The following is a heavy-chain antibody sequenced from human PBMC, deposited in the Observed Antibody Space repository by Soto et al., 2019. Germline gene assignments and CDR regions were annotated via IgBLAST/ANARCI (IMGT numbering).Heavy chain of an antibody. J-gene: IGHJ5*02. CDR2: INPNSGGT. CDR1: GDTFTGYY. V-gene: IGHV1-2*04. CDR3: ARGLPYYDFWSGYLEGWFDP. Sequence: GASVEVCCKASGDTFTGYYMHWVRQAPGQGLEWMGWINPNSGGTNYAQKFQGWVTMTRDTSISTAYMELSRLRSDDTAVYYCARGLPYYDFWSGYLEGWFDPWGQGTLVTVPS. D-gene: IGHD3-3*01.